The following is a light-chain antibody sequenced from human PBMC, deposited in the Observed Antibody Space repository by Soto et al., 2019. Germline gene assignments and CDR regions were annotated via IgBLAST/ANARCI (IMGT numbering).Light chain of an antibody. CDR1: RSFASSY. CDR2: AAS. J-gene: IGKJ2*01. Sequence: IVMTQSPATLSVSPGERATLSCRASRSFASSYLGWYQQKPGQAPRLLLYAASKRATGIPDRFSGSGSGTDFTLTIIRLEPEDSAVYYCQQYGSSPPYTFGQGTKVDIK. V-gene: IGKV3-20*01. CDR3: QQYGSSPPYT.